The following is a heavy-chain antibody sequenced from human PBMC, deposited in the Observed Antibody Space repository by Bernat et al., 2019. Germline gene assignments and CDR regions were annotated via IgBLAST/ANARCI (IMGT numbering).Heavy chain of an antibody. V-gene: IGHV3-23*01. CDR3: TLFNY. Sequence: EVQLLESGGGLIQPGGSLSLSCTASGFTFSSHAMSWVRQAPGKGLHWVSAISASGGDSYYADTVKGRFTSSRDNSKNTLYLQMSSLRAEDTAIYYCTLFNYWGQGTLVTVSS. CDR1: GFTFSSHA. CDR2: ISASGGDS. J-gene: IGHJ4*02.